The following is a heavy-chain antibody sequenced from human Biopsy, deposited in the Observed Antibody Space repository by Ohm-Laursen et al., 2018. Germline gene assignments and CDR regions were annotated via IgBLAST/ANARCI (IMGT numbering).Heavy chain of an antibody. Sequence: SLTLSCACSGFSCSNYAMSWGRMAPGQGLGWVSSISVSDDSKYYGDSVKGRFTISTDSSTNTLYLQMNGLRADDTAVYFCASGRVQMVYANVRGEFASWGQGALVTVSS. CDR3: ASGRVQMVYANVRGEFAS. J-gene: IGHJ5*02. CDR1: GFSCSNYA. V-gene: IGHV3-23*01. CDR2: ISVSDDSK. D-gene: IGHD2-8*01.